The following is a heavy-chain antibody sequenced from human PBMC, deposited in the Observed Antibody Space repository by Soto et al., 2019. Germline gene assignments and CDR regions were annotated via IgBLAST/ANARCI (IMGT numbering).Heavy chain of an antibody. J-gene: IGHJ5*02. V-gene: IGHV4-59*01. CDR3: ARASTYYYGSDPIWFDP. CDR1: GGSISSYY. D-gene: IGHD3-10*01. CDR2: IYYSGNT. Sequence: SETLSLTCTVSGGSISSYYWSWIRQPTGKGLEWIGYIYYSGNTNYTPSLKSGVTISVDTSKNQFSLKLRSVTAADTAVYYCARASTYYYGSDPIWFDPWGQGTLVTVSS.